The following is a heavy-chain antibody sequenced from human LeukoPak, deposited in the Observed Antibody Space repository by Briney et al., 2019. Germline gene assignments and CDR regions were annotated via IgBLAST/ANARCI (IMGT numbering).Heavy chain of an antibody. J-gene: IGHJ6*02. CDR2: INHSGST. CDR3: ASYGDYTGYYYGMDV. Sequence: SETLSLTCAVYGGSFSGYYWSWIRQPPGKGLEWSGEINHSGSTNYNPSLKSRVTISVDTSKHQFSLKLSSVTAADTAVYYCASYGDYTGYYYGMDVWGQGTTVTVSS. D-gene: IGHD4-17*01. V-gene: IGHV4-34*01. CDR1: GGSFSGYY.